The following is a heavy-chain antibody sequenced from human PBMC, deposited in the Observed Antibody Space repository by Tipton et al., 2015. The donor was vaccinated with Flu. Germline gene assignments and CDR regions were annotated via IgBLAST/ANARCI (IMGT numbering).Heavy chain of an antibody. CDR3: ANLYSYGYYFDY. CDR1: GGSVSSGSYY. J-gene: IGHJ4*02. D-gene: IGHD5-18*01. Sequence: LRLSCTVSGGSVSSGSYYWSWIWQPPGKGLEWIGYIYYSGSTNYNPSLKSRVTISVDTSKNQFSLKLSSVTAADTAVYYCANLYSYGYYFDYWGQGTLVTVSS. V-gene: IGHV4-61*01. CDR2: IYYSGST.